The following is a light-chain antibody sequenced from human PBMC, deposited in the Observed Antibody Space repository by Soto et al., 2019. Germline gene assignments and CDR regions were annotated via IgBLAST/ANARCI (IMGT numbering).Light chain of an antibody. CDR2: DVS. CDR1: SSDVGGYNY. J-gene: IGLJ1*01. Sequence: QSALTQPASVSGSPGQSITITCTGTSSDVGGYNYVSWYQQHPGKAPKVLIYDVSNRPSGISNRFSGSKSGNTASLTISGLQAEDEADYYCSSYTSIDTRVFGTGTKLTVL. V-gene: IGLV2-14*03. CDR3: SSYTSIDTRV.